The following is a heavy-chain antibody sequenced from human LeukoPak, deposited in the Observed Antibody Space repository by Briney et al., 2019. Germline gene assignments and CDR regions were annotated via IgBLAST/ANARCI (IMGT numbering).Heavy chain of an antibody. CDR2: IYTSGST. V-gene: IGHV4-4*07. J-gene: IGHJ6*03. Sequence: SETLSLTCTVSGGSISSYYWSWIRQPAGKGLEWIGRIYTSGSTNYNPSLKSRVTISVDTSKNQFSLKLSSVTAADTAVYYCARGPKEIYYYYYMDVWGKGTTVTVSS. CDR3: ARGPKEIYYYYYMDV. CDR1: GGSISSYY.